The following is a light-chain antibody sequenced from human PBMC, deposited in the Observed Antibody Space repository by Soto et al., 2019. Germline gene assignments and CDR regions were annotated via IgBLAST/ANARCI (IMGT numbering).Light chain of an antibody. CDR2: STN. CDR1: SGSVSTSYY. V-gene: IGLV8-61*01. J-gene: IGLJ1*01. CDR3: LLYMNYGVSV. Sequence: QAVVTQEPSFSVSPGGTVTLTCGLSSGSVSTSYYPSWYQQTPGQAPRTLIYSTNTRSPGVPDRFSGSILGNKAALTITGAQAKDESDYYCLLYMNYGVSVFGTGTKLTVL.